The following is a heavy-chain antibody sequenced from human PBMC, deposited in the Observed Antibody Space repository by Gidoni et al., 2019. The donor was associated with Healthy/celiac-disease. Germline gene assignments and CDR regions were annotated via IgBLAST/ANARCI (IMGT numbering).Heavy chain of an antibody. CDR1: GYTFTGYY. Sequence: QVQLVQSGAEVKKPGASVTVSCKASGYTFTGYYMHWVRQAPGQGLEWMGWINPNSGGTNYAQKFQGWVTMTRDTSISTAYMELSRLRSDDTAVYYCARGGAYGSGSYYNRIDYWGQGTLVTVSS. V-gene: IGHV1-2*04. J-gene: IGHJ4*02. D-gene: IGHD3-10*01. CDR2: INPNSGGT. CDR3: ARGGAYGSGSYYNRIDY.